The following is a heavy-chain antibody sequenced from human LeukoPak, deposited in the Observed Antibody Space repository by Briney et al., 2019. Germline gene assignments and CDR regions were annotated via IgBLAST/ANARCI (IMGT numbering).Heavy chain of an antibody. Sequence: GGSLRLSCAASGFTFSSYAVSWVRQAPGKGLEWVSAISGSGGSTYYADSVKGRFTISRDNSKNTLYLQMNSLRAEDTAVYYCAKDSITIFGVVERHYMDVWGKGTTVTVSS. J-gene: IGHJ6*03. V-gene: IGHV3-23*01. CDR3: AKDSITIFGVVERHYMDV. CDR2: ISGSGGST. D-gene: IGHD3-3*01. CDR1: GFTFSSYA.